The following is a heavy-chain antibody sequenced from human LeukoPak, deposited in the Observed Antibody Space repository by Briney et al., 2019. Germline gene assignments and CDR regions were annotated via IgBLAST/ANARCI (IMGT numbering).Heavy chain of an antibody. CDR3: ARVHFGYCTNGVCYTGPEYFQH. Sequence: GASVKVSCKASGYTFTGYYMHWVRQAPGQGLQWMVRINPNSGATNYAQKFQGRVTMIRDTSIRTAYMELSRLRSDDTAVYYCARVHFGYCTNGVCYTGPEYFQHWGQGTLVTVSS. CDR1: GYTFTGYY. CDR2: INPNSGAT. J-gene: IGHJ1*01. V-gene: IGHV1-2*06. D-gene: IGHD2-8*01.